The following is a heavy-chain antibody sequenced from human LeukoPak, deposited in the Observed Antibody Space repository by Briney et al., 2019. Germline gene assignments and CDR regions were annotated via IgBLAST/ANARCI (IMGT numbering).Heavy chain of an antibody. CDR2: IYNDGSRT. V-gene: IGHV3-53*01. CDR1: GFTVTSNY. J-gene: IGHJ4*02. D-gene: IGHD5-12*01. CDR3: ATDGYHYFDY. Sequence: QPGGSLRLSCAASGFTVTSNYMSWVRQAPGKGLEWVSLIYNDGSRTYYADSVRGRFTISRDTSEGTVYLQMDSLRPGDTAVYYCATDGYHYFDYWGQGTLVTVSS.